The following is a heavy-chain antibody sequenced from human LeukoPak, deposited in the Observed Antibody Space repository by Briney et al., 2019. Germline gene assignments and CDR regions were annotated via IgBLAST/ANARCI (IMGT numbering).Heavy chain of an antibody. CDR1: GYTFTSYY. CDR3: ARDANCSGGSCYDRWFDP. CDR2: IIPILGIA. V-gene: IGHV1-69*04. D-gene: IGHD2-15*01. J-gene: IGHJ5*02. Sequence: ASVKVSCKASGYTFTSYYMHWVRQAPGQGLEWMGRIIPILGIANYAQKFQGRVTITADKSTSTAYMELSSLRSEDTAVYYCARDANCSGGSCYDRWFDPWGQGTLVTVSS.